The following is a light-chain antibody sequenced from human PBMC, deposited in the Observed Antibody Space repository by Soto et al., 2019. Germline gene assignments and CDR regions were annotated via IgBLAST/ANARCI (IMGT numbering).Light chain of an antibody. CDR3: SSYSGSNNYV. J-gene: IGLJ1*01. V-gene: IGLV2-8*01. CDR1: SSDVGGYNY. CDR2: EVS. Sequence: QSVRTQPPSASWSHGQSVTISCTGGSSDVGGYNYVSWYQQHPGKAPKLTIYEVSKRPSGVPDRFSGSKSGNTASLTVSGLQAEDEADYYCSSYSGSNNYVFGTGTKVTV.